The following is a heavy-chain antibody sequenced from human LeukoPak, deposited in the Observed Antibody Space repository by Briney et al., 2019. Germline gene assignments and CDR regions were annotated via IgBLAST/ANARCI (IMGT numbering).Heavy chain of an antibody. D-gene: IGHD3-16*01. CDR1: GYIFSNFG. Sequence: ASVKVSCKASGYIFSNFGINWVRQAPGQGLEWMGWISGYNGYTKYAQKLQGRVTMTTDTSTSTAHMELRSLRSDDTAVYYCARVSPHRKMSYGNQNWFDTWGQGTLVTVSS. V-gene: IGHV1-18*01. CDR2: ISGYNGYT. CDR3: ARVSPHRKMSYGNQNWFDT. J-gene: IGHJ5*02.